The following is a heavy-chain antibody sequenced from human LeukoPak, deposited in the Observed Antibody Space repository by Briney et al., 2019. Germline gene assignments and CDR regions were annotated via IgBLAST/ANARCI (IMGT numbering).Heavy chain of an antibody. V-gene: IGHV3-7*01. Sequence: GGSLRLSCAASGFTFSSYWVTWVRQAPGKGLEWVANIKQDGSEKYYVDSVKGRFTISRDNAENSLYLQMNSLRAEDTAVYFCARGRYGSGSCFLPDWGQGTLVTVSS. CDR3: ARGRYGSGSCFLPD. D-gene: IGHD3-10*01. CDR1: GFTFSSYW. CDR2: IKQDGSEK. J-gene: IGHJ4*02.